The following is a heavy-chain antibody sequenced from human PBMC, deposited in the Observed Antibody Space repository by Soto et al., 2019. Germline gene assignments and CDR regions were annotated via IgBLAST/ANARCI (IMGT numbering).Heavy chain of an antibody. D-gene: IGHD6-19*01. Sequence: GASVKVSCKASGYTFTGYCMHWVRQAPGQGLEWMGWINPNSGGTNYAQKFQGRVTMTRDTSISTAYMELSRLGSDDTAVYYCAVDSSGWRDPSSRFDYWGQGTLVTVSS. J-gene: IGHJ4*02. CDR2: INPNSGGT. CDR3: AVDSSGWRDPSSRFDY. V-gene: IGHV1-2*02. CDR1: GYTFTGYC.